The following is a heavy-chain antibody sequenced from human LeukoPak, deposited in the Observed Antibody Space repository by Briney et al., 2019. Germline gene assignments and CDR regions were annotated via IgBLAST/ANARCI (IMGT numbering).Heavy chain of an antibody. D-gene: IGHD3-10*01. J-gene: IGHJ6*03. CDR1: GFTFSNYG. CDR2: IRSDGINK. CDR3: AKLGKTENHYGSGRFSYYYYMDV. Sequence: GGSLRLSSAASGFTFSNYGMHWVRQAPGKGLEWVAFIRSDGINKYHADSVKGRFTISRDNSKNTLYLQMNSLRAEDTAVYYCAKLGKTENHYGSGRFSYYYYMDVWGKGTTVTISS. V-gene: IGHV3-30*02.